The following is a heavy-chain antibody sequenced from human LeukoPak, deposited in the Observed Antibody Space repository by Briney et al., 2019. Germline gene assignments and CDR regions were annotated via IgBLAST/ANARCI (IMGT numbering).Heavy chain of an antibody. CDR1: GYIFTSYG. V-gene: IGHV1-18*01. D-gene: IGHD6-19*01. CDR3: AREGIAVAGSFDY. CDR2: ISVYNGKT. Sequence: ASVKVSCKASGYIFTSYGISSVRHAPGQGLERMGWISVYNGKTNYAQNLQGRVTMTTDTSTRTAYMELRSLIPDDTAVYYCAREGIAVAGSFDYWGQGTLVTVSS. J-gene: IGHJ4*02.